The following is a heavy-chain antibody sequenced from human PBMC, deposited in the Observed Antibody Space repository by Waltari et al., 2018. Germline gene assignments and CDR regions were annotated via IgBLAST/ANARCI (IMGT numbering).Heavy chain of an antibody. CDR2: ITYGGYT. D-gene: IGHD1-7*01. Sequence: QLQLQESGPGLVKPSETLSLTCTVSGASINNTNFYWGWIRQPPGKGLEWIGTITYGGYTYYSPSLEGRVTISLDPSENQFSLNLNSLTATDTAMYYCARRIIGTMADHWGQGTLVTVSS. CDR3: ARRIIGTMADH. J-gene: IGHJ4*02. V-gene: IGHV4-39*01. CDR1: GASINNTNFY.